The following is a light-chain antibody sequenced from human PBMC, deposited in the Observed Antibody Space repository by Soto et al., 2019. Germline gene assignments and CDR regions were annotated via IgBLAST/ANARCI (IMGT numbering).Light chain of an antibody. Sequence: QSALTRPASVSGSPGQSITISCTGISSDVGSYNLVSWYQQHPGKAPKVMIYEGSKRPSGVSNRFSGSKSGNTASLTISGLQAEDEADYYCYAGSSTYVFGTGTKLTVL. CDR1: SSDVGSYNL. V-gene: IGLV2-23*01. CDR3: YAGSSTYV. J-gene: IGLJ1*01. CDR2: EGS.